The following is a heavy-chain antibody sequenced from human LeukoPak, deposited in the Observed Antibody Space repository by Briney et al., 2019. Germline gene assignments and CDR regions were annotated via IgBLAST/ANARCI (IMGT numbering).Heavy chain of an antibody. CDR1: GGSFSGYY. V-gene: IGHV4-4*07. Sequence: PSETLSLTCAVYGGSFSGYYWSWIRQPPGKGLQWLGRVYPSGHTNYNPSLSSRVTMSVDTSQNHFSLRLSSVTAADTGVYYCARDRRLAPLNSGSPPTEKYGMDVWGQGTTVTVSS. D-gene: IGHD3-10*01. CDR2: VYPSGHT. CDR3: ARDRRLAPLNSGSPPTEKYGMDV. J-gene: IGHJ6*02.